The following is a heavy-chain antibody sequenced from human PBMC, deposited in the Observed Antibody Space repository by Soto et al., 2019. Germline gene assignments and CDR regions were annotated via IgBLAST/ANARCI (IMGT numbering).Heavy chain of an antibody. CDR2: IDPIDGAA. CDR1: GGTFSSYA. Sequence: GASVKVSCKASGGTFSSYAISWVRQAPGQGLEWMGGIDPIDGAAIYAQKFQGRVTMTEDTSTDTAYMELSSLRSEDTAVYYCATALGDYPMDVWGKGTTVTVSS. D-gene: IGHD4-17*01. J-gene: IGHJ6*04. CDR3: ATALGDYPMDV. V-gene: IGHV1-69*06.